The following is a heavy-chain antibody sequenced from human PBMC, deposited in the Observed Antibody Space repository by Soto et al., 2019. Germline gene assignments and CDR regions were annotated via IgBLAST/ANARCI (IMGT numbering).Heavy chain of an antibody. CDR3: ARAPMYSSSPGY. D-gene: IGHD6-19*01. CDR2: INPNSGGT. V-gene: IGHV1-2*02. CDR1: GYTFTGYY. Sequence: ASVKVSCKASGYTFTGYYMHWVRQAPGQGLEWMGWINPNSGGTNYAQKFQGRVTMTRDTSISTAFMELSRLRSDDTAVYYCARAPMYSSSPGYWGQGTLVTVSS. J-gene: IGHJ4*02.